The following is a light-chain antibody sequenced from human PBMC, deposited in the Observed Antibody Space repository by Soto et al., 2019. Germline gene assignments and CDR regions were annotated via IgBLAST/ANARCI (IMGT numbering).Light chain of an antibody. V-gene: IGKV1-5*03. CDR3: QHYNSYSEA. Sequence: DIQMTQSPSTPSGSVGDRVTITCLASQTMSSWLAWYQQKPGKAPKLLIYKASTLKSGVPSRFSGSGPGTEFTLTISSLQPDDFATYYCQHYNSYSEAFGQGTKVDI. CDR1: QTMSSW. CDR2: KAS. J-gene: IGKJ1*01.